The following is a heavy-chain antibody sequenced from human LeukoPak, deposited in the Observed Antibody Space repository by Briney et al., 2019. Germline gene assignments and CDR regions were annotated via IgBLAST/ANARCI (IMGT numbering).Heavy chain of an antibody. CDR1: GFTFNSHG. J-gene: IGHJ6*02. CDR2: IWSDGSNT. Sequence: PGGSLRLSCAASGFTFNSHGMHWVRQAPGQGLEWVALIWSDGSNTYYVESVKGRFTISRDNSMSTLYLQMDSLRAEDTAVYYCARANYYSSGSYYGMDVWGQGTTVTVSS. CDR3: ARANYYSSGSYYGMDV. D-gene: IGHD3-10*01. V-gene: IGHV3-33*01.